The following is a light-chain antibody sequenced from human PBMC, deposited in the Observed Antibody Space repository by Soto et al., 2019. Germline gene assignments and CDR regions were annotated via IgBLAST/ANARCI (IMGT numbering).Light chain of an antibody. CDR3: QKYSGPLWT. CDR2: AAS. J-gene: IGKJ1*01. V-gene: IGKV1-27*01. CDR1: QGIGNY. Sequence: DIQMTQSPSSLSASVGDRVTITCRASQGIGNYLTWYQQKPGKVPKLLIYAASTLQSGVPSRFSGSGSGTHFTLNISSLQPEDVPTYYCQKYSGPLWTFGQGTKVEIK.